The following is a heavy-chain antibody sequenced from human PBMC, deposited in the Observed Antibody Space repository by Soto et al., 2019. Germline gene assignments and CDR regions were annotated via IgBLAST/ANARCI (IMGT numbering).Heavy chain of an antibody. CDR2: ISGSGIST. J-gene: IGHJ4*02. CDR3: ARDLAYSYGRL. CDR1: GFTFRSYA. Sequence: PGGSLRLSCAASGFTFRSYAMSWVRQAPGKGLEWVSGISGSGISTHYADSVKGRFTVSRDNSKNTLYLQMNSLRAEDTAVYYCARDLAYSYGRLWGQGTLVTVSS. D-gene: IGHD5-18*01. V-gene: IGHV3-23*01.